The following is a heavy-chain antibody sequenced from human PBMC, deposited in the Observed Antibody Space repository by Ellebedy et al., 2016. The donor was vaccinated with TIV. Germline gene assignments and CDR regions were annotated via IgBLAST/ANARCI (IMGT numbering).Heavy chain of an antibody. CDR1: GYSFTNHW. D-gene: IGHD6-19*01. CDR3: ARLRDALADELDY. CDR2: VYPGDSDT. Sequence: GESLKISCKASGYSFTNHWIAWVRQMPGKGLEWMGFVYPGDSDTKYSPSFEGRVTISSDKSTGTAYLQWSGLKASDTAVYYCARLRDALADELDYWGQGTPVTVSS. J-gene: IGHJ4*02. V-gene: IGHV5-51*01.